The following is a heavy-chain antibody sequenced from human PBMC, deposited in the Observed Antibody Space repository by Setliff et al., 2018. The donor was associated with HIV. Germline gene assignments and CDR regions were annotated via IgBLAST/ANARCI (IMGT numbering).Heavy chain of an antibody. J-gene: IGHJ6*03. D-gene: IGHD3-22*01. CDR3: ARGRSFDISGYYYMYYYYYYMDV. CDR2: INHRGST. V-gene: IGHV4-34*01. Sequence: PSETLSLTCAVYGGSFSGYYWSWIRQPPGKGLEWIEEINHRGSTNYNPSLKSRVTISVDTSKRQFSLKLSSVTAAYTAVYYCARGRSFDISGYYYMYYYYYYMDVWGKGTTVTVSS. CDR1: GGSFSGYY.